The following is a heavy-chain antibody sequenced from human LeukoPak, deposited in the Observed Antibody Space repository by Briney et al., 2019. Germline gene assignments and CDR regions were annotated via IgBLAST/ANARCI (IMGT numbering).Heavy chain of an antibody. CDR1: GDSISSSDSYY. J-gene: IGHJ6*03. CDR2: VHYSAST. CDR3: ARHMNYFYYYMDV. V-gene: IGHV4-39*01. D-gene: IGHD3-16*01. Sequence: SETLSLTCTVSGDSISSSDSYYWGWIRQPPGKGLEWLGSVHYSASTYYNPSLKSRVTISVDTSKNQLSLKLSSVTAADTAVYYCARHMNYFYYYMDVWGNGTTVTVSS.